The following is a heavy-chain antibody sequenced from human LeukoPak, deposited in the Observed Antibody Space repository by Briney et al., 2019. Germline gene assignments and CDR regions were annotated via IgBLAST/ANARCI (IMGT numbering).Heavy chain of an antibody. CDR2: IIPIFGTA. D-gene: IGHD3/OR15-3a*01. J-gene: IGHJ4*02. CDR1: GGTFSSYA. CDR3: ARLLDYYFDY. V-gene: IGHV1-69*13. Sequence: GASVKVSCKAPGGTFSSYAISWVRQAPGQGLEWMGGIIPIFGTANYAQKFQGRVTITADESTSTAYMELSSLRSEDTAVYYCARLLDYYFDYWGQGTLVTVSS.